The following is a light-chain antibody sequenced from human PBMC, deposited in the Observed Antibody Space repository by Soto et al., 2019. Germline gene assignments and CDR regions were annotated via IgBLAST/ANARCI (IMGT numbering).Light chain of an antibody. CDR3: SSYTSSSTYV. V-gene: IGLV2-18*02. J-gene: IGLJ1*01. CDR2: EVS. Sequence: SALTQPPSVSGSPGQSGAISCTGTSSDVGSYNRVSWYQQPPGTAPKLLIYEVSDRPSGVPDRFSGSKSGNTASLTISGLQAEDEADYYCSSYTSSSTYVFGPGTKVTVL. CDR1: SSDVGSYNR.